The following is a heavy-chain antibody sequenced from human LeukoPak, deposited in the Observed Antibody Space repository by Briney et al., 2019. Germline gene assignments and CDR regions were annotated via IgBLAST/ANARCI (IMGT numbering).Heavy chain of an antibody. CDR1: GFTFSSYS. CDR2: ISSSSSTI. D-gene: IGHD2-15*01. CDR3: ARMGVVIAAGYGMDV. V-gene: IGHV3-48*01. Sequence: GGSLRLSCAASGFTFSSYSMNWVRQAPGKGLEWVSYISSSSSTIYYADSVKGRFTISRDNAKNSLYLQMNSLRAEDTAVYYCARMGVVIAAGYGMDVWGQGTTVTVSS. J-gene: IGHJ6*02.